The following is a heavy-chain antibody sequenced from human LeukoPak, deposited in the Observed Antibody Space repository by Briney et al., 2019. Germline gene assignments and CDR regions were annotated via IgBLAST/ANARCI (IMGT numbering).Heavy chain of an antibody. D-gene: IGHD6-13*01. CDR2: INPNSGGT. V-gene: IGHV1-2*06. J-gene: IGHJ4*02. CDR1: GYTFTGYY. Sequence: ASVKVSCKASGYTFTGYYMHWVRQAPGQGLEWMGQINPNSGGTNYAQKFQGRVTMTRDTSISTAYMELSRLRSDDTAVYYCARDPPRMKHQLVGDYWGQGTLVTVSS. CDR3: ARDPPRMKHQLVGDY.